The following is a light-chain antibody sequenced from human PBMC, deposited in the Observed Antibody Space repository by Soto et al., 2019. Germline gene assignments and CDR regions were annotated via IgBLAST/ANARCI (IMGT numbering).Light chain of an antibody. CDR2: KDN. CDR1: ALPKKY. CDR3: QSIDGTGSLYV. V-gene: IGLV3-25*03. Sequence: SYELTQSPSVSVSPGQTARITCSGDALPKKYVYWYQLRPGQAPLLIVYKDNERPSGIPERFSGSSSGPTATLTISGVQAEDEADYYCQSIDGTGSLYVFGGGTKLTAL. J-gene: IGLJ1*01.